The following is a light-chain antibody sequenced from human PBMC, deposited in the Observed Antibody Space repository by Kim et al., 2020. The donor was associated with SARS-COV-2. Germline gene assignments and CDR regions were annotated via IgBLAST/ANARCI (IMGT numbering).Light chain of an antibody. CDR1: QDIRND. V-gene: IGKV1-6*01. CDR2: AAS. CDR3: LQDYNYPRT. J-gene: IGKJ1*01. Sequence: AIQMTQSPSSLSASVGDRVTITCRASQDIRNDLGWYQQKPGKPPKVLIYAASSLQSGVPSRFSGSGSGTDFTLTISSLQPEDFAAYYCLQDYNYPRTFGQGTKVDIK.